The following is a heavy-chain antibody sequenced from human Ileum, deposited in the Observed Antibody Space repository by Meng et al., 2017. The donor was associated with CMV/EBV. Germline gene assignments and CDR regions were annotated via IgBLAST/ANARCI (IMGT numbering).Heavy chain of an antibody. D-gene: IGHD2/OR15-2a*01. V-gene: IGHV4-59*01. CDR1: GGSISTYY. CDR2: IYYSGST. J-gene: IGHJ2*01. Sequence: SLTCTVSGGSISTYYWSWIRQPPGKGLEWIGYIYYSGSTNQNLSLKSRVTISVDTSRNQFSLKLSSVTAADTAVYYCARVLNDWYFDLWGRGTLVTVSS. CDR3: ARVLNDWYFDL.